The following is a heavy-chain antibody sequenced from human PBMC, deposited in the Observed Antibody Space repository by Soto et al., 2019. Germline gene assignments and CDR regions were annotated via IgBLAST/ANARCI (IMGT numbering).Heavy chain of an antibody. V-gene: IGHV4-30-2*01. CDR2: IYHSGST. CDR1: GGSISSGGYS. D-gene: IGHD3-22*01. CDR3: ARGSDSSGGNDAFDI. Sequence: QLQLQESGSGLVKPSQTLSLTCAVSGGSISSGGYSWSWIRQPPGKGLEWIGYIYHSGSTYYNPSLKSRVTISVDRSKNQFSLKLSSVTAADTAVYYCARGSDSSGGNDAFDIWGQGTMVTVSS. J-gene: IGHJ3*02.